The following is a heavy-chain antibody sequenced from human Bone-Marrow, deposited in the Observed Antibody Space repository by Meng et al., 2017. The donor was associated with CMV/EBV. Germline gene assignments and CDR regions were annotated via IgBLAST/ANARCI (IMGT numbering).Heavy chain of an antibody. CDR1: GGSINSYY. D-gene: IGHD6-19*01. CDR3: ARTGYSSGWYGGY. Sequence: SETLSLTCTVSGGSINSYYWSWIRQPPGKGLEWIGYIYYSGITNYNPSLKSRVTISIDTSKNQFSLKLSSVTAADTAVYYCARTGYSSGWYGGYWGQGTLVTVSS. J-gene: IGHJ4*02. CDR2: IYYSGIT. V-gene: IGHV4-59*01.